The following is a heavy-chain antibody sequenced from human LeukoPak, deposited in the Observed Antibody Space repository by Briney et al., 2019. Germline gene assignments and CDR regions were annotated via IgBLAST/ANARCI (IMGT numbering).Heavy chain of an antibody. CDR3: AKDDNRGRSWYDAFDI. D-gene: IGHD6-13*01. V-gene: IGHV3-21*01. J-gene: IGHJ3*02. CDR2: ISSSSSPT. CDR1: GFTFRTYS. Sequence: GGSLRLSCAASGFTFRTYSMNWVRQAPGKGLEWVSCISSSSSPTYYVDSVKGRFTISRDNSKNTLYLQMNSLRAEDTAVYYCAKDDNRGRSWYDAFDIWGQGTMVTVSS.